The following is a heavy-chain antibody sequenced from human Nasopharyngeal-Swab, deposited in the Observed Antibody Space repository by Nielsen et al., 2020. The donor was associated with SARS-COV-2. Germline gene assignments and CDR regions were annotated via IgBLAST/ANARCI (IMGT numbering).Heavy chain of an antibody. J-gene: IGHJ4*02. CDR2: IYWDDDK. CDR3: AQRTTLTSYGY. D-gene: IGHD4-17*01. Sequence: WIRQPPGKALEWLALIYWDDDKRYSPSLKSRLTITKDTSKNQVVPTMTNMDPVDTATYYCAQRTTLTSYGYWGQGTLVTVSS. V-gene: IGHV2-5*02.